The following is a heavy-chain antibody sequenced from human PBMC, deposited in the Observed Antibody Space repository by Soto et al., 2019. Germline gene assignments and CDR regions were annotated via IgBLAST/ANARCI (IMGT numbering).Heavy chain of an antibody. D-gene: IGHD1-7*01. CDR1: CYTFTSYG. Sequence: GXSVKVSCKASCYTFTSYGISWVRQAPVQGLEWMGWISAYNGNTNYAQKLQGRVTMTTDTSTSTAYMELRSLRSDDTAVYYCARGGTTGTTGYYYYYGMDVWGQGTTVTVYS. V-gene: IGHV1-18*01. CDR3: ARGGTTGTTGYYYYYGMDV. J-gene: IGHJ6*02. CDR2: ISAYNGNT.